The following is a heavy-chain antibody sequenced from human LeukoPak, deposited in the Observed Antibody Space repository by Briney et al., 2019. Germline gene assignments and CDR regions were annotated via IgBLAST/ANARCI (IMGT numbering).Heavy chain of an antibody. CDR3: ARDGDRSGYDYHY. CDR1: GGSISTGGYY. CDR2: IYSSGGS. D-gene: IGHD5-12*01. Sequence: PSETLSLTCTVSGGSISTGGYYWTWIRQHPGTGLEWIGYIYSSGGSYYTPSLESRVTISVDTSKNQFSLKLNSVPAADTAVYYCARDGDRSGYDYHYWGQGTLVTVSS. J-gene: IGHJ4*02. V-gene: IGHV4-31*03.